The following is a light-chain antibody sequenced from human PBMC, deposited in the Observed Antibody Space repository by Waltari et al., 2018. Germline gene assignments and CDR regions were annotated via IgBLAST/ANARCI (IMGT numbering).Light chain of an antibody. V-gene: IGLV3-25*03. CDR1: ALATQF. J-gene: IGLJ3*02. CDR3: QSADNTGDYVL. Sequence: SSELTQPPSVSVSPGQTATIACPADALATQFVYGYQQKPGQAPLLGMFRDTERPSGIPERFSGSGSGKTVTLTISGVQAEDEADYYCQSADNTGDYVLFGGGTKLTVL. CDR2: RDT.